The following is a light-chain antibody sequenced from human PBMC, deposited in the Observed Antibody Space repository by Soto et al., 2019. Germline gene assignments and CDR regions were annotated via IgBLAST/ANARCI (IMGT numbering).Light chain of an antibody. CDR1: SSNIGSNY. V-gene: IGLV1-47*01. J-gene: IGLJ2*01. CDR3: AAWDDSLSGVV. CDR2: RNS. Sequence: QPVLTQPPSASGTPGQRVTISCSGSSSNIGSNYVYWYQQLPGTVPQLLIYRNSERPSGVPDRFSSSKSGTSASLAISGLRSEDEADYYCAAWDDSLSGVVFGGGTKVTVL.